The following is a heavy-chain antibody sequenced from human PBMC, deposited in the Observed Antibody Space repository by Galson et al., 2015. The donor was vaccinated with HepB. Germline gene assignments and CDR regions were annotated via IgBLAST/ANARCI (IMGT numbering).Heavy chain of an antibody. Sequence: ETLSLTCAVYGGSFSGYYWTWIRQPPGKGLVWIGEINHSGSTNYNPSLKSRVTIPVDTSKNQFSLKLTSVTAADTAVYYCAREPYDSSGYYLFWGQGNLVTVSS. J-gene: IGHJ4*02. CDR2: INHSGST. CDR3: AREPYDSSGYYLF. CDR1: GGSFSGYY. D-gene: IGHD3-22*01. V-gene: IGHV4-34*01.